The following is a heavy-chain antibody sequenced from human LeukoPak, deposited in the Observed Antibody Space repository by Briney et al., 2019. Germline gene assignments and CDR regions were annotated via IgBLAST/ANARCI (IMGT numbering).Heavy chain of an antibody. D-gene: IGHD6-19*01. CDR3: ARDPSLSIAVAGTGLDY. CDR2: INPSGGST. V-gene: IGHV1-46*01. J-gene: IGHJ4*02. Sequence: ASVKASCKASGYTFTSYYMHWVRQAPGQGLEWMGIINPSGGSTSYAQKFQGRVTMTRDTSTSTVYMELSSLRSEDTAVYYCARDPSLSIAVAGTGLDYWGQGTLVTVSS. CDR1: GYTFTSYY.